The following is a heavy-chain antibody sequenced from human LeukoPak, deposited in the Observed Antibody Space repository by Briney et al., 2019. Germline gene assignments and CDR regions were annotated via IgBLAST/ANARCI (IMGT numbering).Heavy chain of an antibody. Sequence: SETLSLTCTVSGGSLSSSDYYWGWIRQPPGRGLEWIGSIFYSGSTHYNPSLKSRVTISEDTSKNQFSLNLSSVSAADTAVYYCARDQGDYGDPFETFDYWGQGTLVTVSS. D-gene: IGHD4-17*01. CDR3: ARDQGDYGDPFETFDY. CDR1: GGSLSSSDYY. V-gene: IGHV4-39*02. CDR2: IFYSGST. J-gene: IGHJ4*02.